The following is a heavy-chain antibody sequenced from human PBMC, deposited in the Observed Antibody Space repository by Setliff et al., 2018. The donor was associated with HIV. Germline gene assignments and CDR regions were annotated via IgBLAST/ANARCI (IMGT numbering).Heavy chain of an antibody. Sequence: SETLSLTCAVYGGSLSGHYWTWIRQPPGEGLEWIGEINHSGKTNYNPSLKSRVTISVDKSKNQFSLKLSPVTAADTAVYYCATYWGGEGGRGYWGQGTLVTVSS. CDR3: ATYWGGEGGRGY. D-gene: IGHD1-26*01. V-gene: IGHV4-34*01. CDR1: GGSLSGHY. J-gene: IGHJ4*02. CDR2: INHSGKT.